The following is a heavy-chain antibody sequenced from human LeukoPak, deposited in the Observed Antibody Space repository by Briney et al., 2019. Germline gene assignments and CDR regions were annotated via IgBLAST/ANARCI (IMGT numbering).Heavy chain of an antibody. CDR1: GGSISSSSYY. V-gene: IGHV4-39*01. Sequence: PSETLSLTCTVSGGSISSSSYYWGWIRQPPGKGLEWIGSIYYSGSTYYNPSLKSRVTISVDTSKNQFSLKLSSVTAADTAVYYCARSYEFWSGYYRGFDYWGQGTLVTVSS. D-gene: IGHD3-3*01. CDR2: IYYSGST. J-gene: IGHJ4*02. CDR3: ARSYEFWSGYYRGFDY.